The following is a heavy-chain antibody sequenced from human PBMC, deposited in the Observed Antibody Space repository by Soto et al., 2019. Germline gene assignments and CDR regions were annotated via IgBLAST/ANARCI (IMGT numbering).Heavy chain of an antibody. D-gene: IGHD1-26*01. CDR1: GFTFSSYA. Sequence: GGSLRLSCTASGFTFSSYAMRWVRQAPGKGLEWVSGITGGADATYYADSVKGRFTISRDNSKNTLYLQMNSLRVEDTALYYCAKSRGRKGPFYFDYWGQGTLVTVSS. CDR3: AKSRGRKGPFYFDY. CDR2: ITGGADAT. J-gene: IGHJ4*02. V-gene: IGHV3-23*01.